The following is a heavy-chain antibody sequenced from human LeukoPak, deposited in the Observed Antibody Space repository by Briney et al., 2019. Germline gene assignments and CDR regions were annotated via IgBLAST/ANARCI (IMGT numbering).Heavy chain of an antibody. CDR2: ISAYNGNT. D-gene: IGHD6-13*01. Sequence: ASVKVSCKASGYTFTSYGYSWVRQAPGQGLEWMGWISAYNGNTKYAQKFQGRVTMTTVTSTSTAYMGLRSLTSDDTAVYYCARGVFRDSSSWSDYWGQGTLVTVSS. J-gene: IGHJ4*02. CDR1: GYTFTSYG. CDR3: ARGVFRDSSSWSDY. V-gene: IGHV1-18*01.